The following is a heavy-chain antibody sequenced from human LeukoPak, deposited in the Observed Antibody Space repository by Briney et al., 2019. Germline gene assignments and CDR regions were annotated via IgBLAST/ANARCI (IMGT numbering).Heavy chain of an antibody. V-gene: IGHV3-48*01. Sequence: PGGSLRLSCAASGFTFSSYSMNWVRQAPGKGLERVSYISTSSRTIYYADSVKGRFTISRDNAKNSLYLQMHSLRAEDTAVYYCARDLYGDYALDYWGQGTLVTVSS. D-gene: IGHD4-17*01. CDR3: ARDLYGDYALDY. J-gene: IGHJ4*02. CDR1: GFTFSSYS. CDR2: ISTSSRTI.